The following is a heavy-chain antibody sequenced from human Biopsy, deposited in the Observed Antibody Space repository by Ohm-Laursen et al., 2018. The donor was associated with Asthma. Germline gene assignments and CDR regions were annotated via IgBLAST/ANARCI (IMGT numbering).Heavy chain of an antibody. Sequence: SVKVSCNVPGGTFSNFAISWVRQAPGQGLEWLGGIMTVFRTTNSAQKFQCRVTITADESTSTAYMEVTSLRSEETAIYYWARCQVGYSSGWSLLLKKIYYSGMDVWGQGTAVTVSS. CDR3: ARCQVGYSSGWSLLLKKIYYSGMDV. V-gene: IGHV1-69*13. CDR2: IMTVFRTT. D-gene: IGHD6-19*01. J-gene: IGHJ6*02. CDR1: GGTFSNFA.